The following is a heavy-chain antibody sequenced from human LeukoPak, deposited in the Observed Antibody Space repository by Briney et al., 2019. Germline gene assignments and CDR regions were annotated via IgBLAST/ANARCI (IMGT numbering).Heavy chain of an antibody. D-gene: IGHD2-15*01. J-gene: IGHJ5*02. V-gene: IGHV3-48*01. CDR3: AKETQGYCSGGSCYAELNWFDP. CDR1: GFTFSTYS. Sequence: PGGSLILSCAASGFTFSTYSMNWVRQTPGKGLEWASYISSTGSTILYADSVKGRFTISRDNSKNTLYLQMNSLRAEDTAEYYCAKETQGYCSGGSCYAELNWFDPWGQGTLVTVST. CDR2: ISSTGSTI.